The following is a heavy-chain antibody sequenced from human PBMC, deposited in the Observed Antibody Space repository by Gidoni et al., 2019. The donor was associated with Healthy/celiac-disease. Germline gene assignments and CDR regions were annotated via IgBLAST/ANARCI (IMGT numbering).Heavy chain of an antibody. D-gene: IGHD3-16*01. V-gene: IGHV4-59*01. CDR1: GGSISSYY. Sequence: QVQLQESGPGLVKPSETLSLTCTVSGGSISSYYWSGIRQPPGKGLEWMGYIYYSGSTNYNPSLKSRVTISVDTSKNQFSLKLSSVTAADTAVYYCARDGLGETDWYFDLWGRGTLVTVSS. J-gene: IGHJ2*01. CDR3: ARDGLGETDWYFDL. CDR2: IYYSGST.